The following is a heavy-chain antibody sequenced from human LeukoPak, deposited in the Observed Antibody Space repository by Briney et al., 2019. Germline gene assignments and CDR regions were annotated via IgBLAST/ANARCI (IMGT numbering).Heavy chain of an antibody. Sequence: AGGSLRLSCAASGFTFSSYSMNWVRQAPGQGLEWVSYISSSLSTIYYADSVKGRFTISRDNAKNSLWLQMNRLTDEDTAVYYCASGVVFYDSSGSHFEYWGQGTLVTVSS. CDR1: GFTFSSYS. D-gene: IGHD3-22*01. CDR3: ASGVVFYDSSGSHFEY. V-gene: IGHV3-48*02. J-gene: IGHJ4*02. CDR2: ISSSLSTI.